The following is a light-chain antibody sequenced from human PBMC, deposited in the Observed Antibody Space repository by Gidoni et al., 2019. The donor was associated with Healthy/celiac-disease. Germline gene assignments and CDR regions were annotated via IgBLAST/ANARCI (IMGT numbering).Light chain of an antibody. J-gene: IGLJ3*02. CDR3: AAWDDRLNGWV. CDR1: SSNIGSNT. V-gene: IGLV1-44*01. CDR2: SNN. Sequence: QSVLTQPPSASGTPGQRVTISCSGSSSNIGSNTITCYQQLPGTAPQLLIYSNNQRPSRVPDRFSGSKSGTSASLAIIVLQSEDEADYYCAAWDDRLNGWVFGGGTKLTVL.